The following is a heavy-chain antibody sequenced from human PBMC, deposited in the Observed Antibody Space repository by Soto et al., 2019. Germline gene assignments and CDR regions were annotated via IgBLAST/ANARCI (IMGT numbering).Heavy chain of an antibody. J-gene: IGHJ4*02. CDR3: ARQKVRAIDS. Sequence: QVQLVQSGAEVKKPGASVKVSCKASGYTFTSYDINWVRQATGQGLEWMGWMNPNSGNTGYAQKFQGRVTMTRTTSISTADMKLSSRRSEDKAVFYCARQKVRAIDSWGQGTLVTVSS. V-gene: IGHV1-8*02. D-gene: IGHD1-26*01. CDR2: MNPNSGNT. CDR1: GYTFTSYD.